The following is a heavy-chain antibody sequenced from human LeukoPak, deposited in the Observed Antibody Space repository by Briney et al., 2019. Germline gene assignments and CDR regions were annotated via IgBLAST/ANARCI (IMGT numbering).Heavy chain of an antibody. CDR3: ARRPYSNSSGGYMDV. D-gene: IGHD6-6*01. CDR2: IYPGDSET. V-gene: IGHV5-51*01. Sequence: GESLKISCKGSGFSFTSYWIGCVRQMPGKGLEWMGIIYPGDSETIYSPSFQGQVTISADKSINTAYLQWSSLKASDTAMYYCARRPYSNSSGGYMDVWGTGTTVTVSS. J-gene: IGHJ6*03. CDR1: GFSFTSYW.